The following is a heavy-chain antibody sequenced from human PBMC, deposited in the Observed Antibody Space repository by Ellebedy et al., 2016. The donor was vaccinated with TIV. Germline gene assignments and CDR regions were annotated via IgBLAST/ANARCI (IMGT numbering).Heavy chain of an antibody. CDR1: GDSVSSGSYY. Sequence: SETLSLTCTVSGDSVSSGSYYWNWIRQPPGKGLEWIGYIYYSGSINYNPSLKSRVTISVDTSKNQFSLKLSSVTAADTAVYYCARAPVRPDWGWFDPWGQGTLVTVSS. CDR3: ARAPVRPDWGWFDP. D-gene: IGHD3/OR15-3a*01. J-gene: IGHJ5*02. CDR2: IYYSGSI. V-gene: IGHV4-61*01.